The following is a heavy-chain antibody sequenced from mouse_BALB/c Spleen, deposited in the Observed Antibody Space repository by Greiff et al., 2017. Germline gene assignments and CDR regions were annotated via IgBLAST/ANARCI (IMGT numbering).Heavy chain of an antibody. CDR2: ISYSGST. CDR1: GYSITSDYA. CDR3: ARGENYGYSYALDY. V-gene: IGHV3-2*02. Sequence: EVQLVESGPGLVQPSQSLSLTCTVTGYSITSDYAWNWIRQFPGNKLEWMGYISYSGSTSYNPSLKRRISITRDTSKNQFFLQLNSVTTEDTATYYGARGENYGYSYALDYWGQGTSVTVSA. D-gene: IGHD1-2*01. J-gene: IGHJ4*01.